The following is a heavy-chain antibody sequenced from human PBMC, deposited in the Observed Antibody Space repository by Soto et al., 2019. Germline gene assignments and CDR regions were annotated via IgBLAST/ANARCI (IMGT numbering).Heavy chain of an antibody. Sequence: QVQLVQSGAEVKKPGASVKVSCKASGNTFTSYDINWVRQATGQGLEYLGWMNPNSGNTAYVQKFQGSVTMTWGTSXXAAYMELVSLRSEDTAVYFCARGVKYGAYSRWFDPWGQGTLVTVSS. J-gene: IGHJ5*02. V-gene: IGHV1-8*01. CDR3: ARGVKYGAYSRWFDP. CDR1: GNTFTSYD. CDR2: MNPNSGNT. D-gene: IGHD4-17*01.